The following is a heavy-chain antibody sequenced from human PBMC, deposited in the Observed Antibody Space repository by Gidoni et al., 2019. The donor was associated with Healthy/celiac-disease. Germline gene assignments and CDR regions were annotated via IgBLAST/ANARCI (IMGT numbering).Heavy chain of an antibody. D-gene: IGHD4-17*01. V-gene: IGHV3-23*01. CDR1: GFTFSSYA. CDR3: AKADYGDYYAPCLDY. Sequence: EVQLLESGGGLVQPGGSLRLSCAASGFTFSSYAMSWVRQAPGKGVEWVSAISGSGGSTYYADSVKGRFTISRDNSKNTLYLQMNSLRAEDTAVYYCAKADYGDYYAPCLDYWGQGTLVTVSS. CDR2: ISGSGGST. J-gene: IGHJ4*02.